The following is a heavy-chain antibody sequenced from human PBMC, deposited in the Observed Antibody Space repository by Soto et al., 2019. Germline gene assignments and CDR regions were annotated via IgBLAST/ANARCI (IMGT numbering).Heavy chain of an antibody. CDR2: INHSGST. CDR1: GGSFSGYY. Sequence: SETLSLTCAVYGGSFSGYYWSWIRQPPGKGLEWIGEINHSGSTNYNPSLKSRVTISVDTSKNQFSLKLSSVTAADTAVYYCASLSYYGSGPDYWGQGTLVTVSS. D-gene: IGHD3-10*01. CDR3: ASLSYYGSGPDY. J-gene: IGHJ4*02. V-gene: IGHV4-34*01.